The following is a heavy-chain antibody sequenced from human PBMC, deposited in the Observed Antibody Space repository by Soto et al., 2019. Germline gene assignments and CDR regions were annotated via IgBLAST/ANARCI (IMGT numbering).Heavy chain of an antibody. CDR1: GGSFSGYY. D-gene: IGHD3-3*01. CDR2: INHSGST. Sequence: ASETLSLTCAVYGGSFSGYYWSWIRQPPGKGLEWIGEINHSGSTNYNPSPKSRVTISVDTSKNQFSLKLSSVTAADTAVYYCARGLWGDFWSGYSLNQGASLDPWGQGTLVTVSS. V-gene: IGHV4-34*01. J-gene: IGHJ5*02. CDR3: ARGLWGDFWSGYSLNQGASLDP.